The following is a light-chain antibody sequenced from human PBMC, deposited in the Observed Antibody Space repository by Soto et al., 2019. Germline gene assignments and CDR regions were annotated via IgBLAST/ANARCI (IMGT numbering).Light chain of an antibody. CDR3: QQYDDLPLT. V-gene: IGKV1-33*01. CDR2: DAS. CDR1: QNINNY. Sequence: DIRMTQSPSSLSASVGDRVTFTCQASQNINNYLNWYQQKPGKSPRLLIYDASNLETGVPSRFSGSGSETDFTFTISSLQPEDVATYYCQQYDDLPLTFGGGTKVEIK. J-gene: IGKJ4*01.